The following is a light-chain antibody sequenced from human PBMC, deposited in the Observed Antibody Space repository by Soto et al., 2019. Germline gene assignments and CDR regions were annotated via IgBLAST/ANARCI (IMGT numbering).Light chain of an antibody. CDR1: QSVSRY. V-gene: IGKV3-11*01. CDR2: DAS. Sequence: EIVLSQSPATLSLSPGERATLSCRASQSVSRYLAWYQQKPGQAPRLLIYDASNRATGIPARFSGSGSGTDFTLTISSLEPEDFAVYYCLQRSDWPITFGQGTRREIK. CDR3: LQRSDWPIT. J-gene: IGKJ5*01.